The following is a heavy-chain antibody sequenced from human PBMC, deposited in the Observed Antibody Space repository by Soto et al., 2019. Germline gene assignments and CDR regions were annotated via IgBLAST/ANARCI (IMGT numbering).Heavy chain of an antibody. J-gene: IGHJ5*02. CDR1: GFTFSSYA. D-gene: IGHD3-22*01. V-gene: IGHV3-30*04. CDR3: AKDLFPNNYSSGANWFDP. CDR2: ISYDGSNK. Sequence: QVQLVESGGGVVQPGRSLRLSCAASGFTFSSYAMHWVRQAPGKGLEWVAVISYDGSNKYYANSVKGRFTISRDNSKNTLYLQMNSLRAEDTAVYYCAKDLFPNNYSSGANWFDPWGQGTLVTVSS.